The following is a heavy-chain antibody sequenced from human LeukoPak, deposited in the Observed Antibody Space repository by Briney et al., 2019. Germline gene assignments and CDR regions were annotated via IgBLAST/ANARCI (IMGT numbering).Heavy chain of an antibody. D-gene: IGHD3-22*01. Sequence: ASVKVSCKASGYTFTENYIHWVRQAPGHGPEWMGLINPYTGDANYTEKFRGRVTITRDTSVSTAYMHLSRLRSDDTAVYYCARGKSGFSPWGQGTPVTVSS. CDR2: INPYTGDA. V-gene: IGHV1-2*02. CDR3: ARGKSGFSP. CDR1: GYTFTENY. J-gene: IGHJ4*02.